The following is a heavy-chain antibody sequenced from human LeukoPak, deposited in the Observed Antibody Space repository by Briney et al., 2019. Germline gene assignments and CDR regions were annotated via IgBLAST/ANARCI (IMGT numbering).Heavy chain of an antibody. CDR1: GFTFSSYA. CDR3: ARGADYYGSGSPYYYYYGMDV. D-gene: IGHD3-10*01. V-gene: IGHV3-30*04. Sequence: PGGSLRLSCAASGFTFSSYAMHWVRQAPGKGLEWVAVISYDGSNKYYADSVKGRFTISRDNSKNTLYLQMNSLRAEDTAVYYCARGADYYGSGSPYYYYYGMDVWGQGTTVTVSS. J-gene: IGHJ6*02. CDR2: ISYDGSNK.